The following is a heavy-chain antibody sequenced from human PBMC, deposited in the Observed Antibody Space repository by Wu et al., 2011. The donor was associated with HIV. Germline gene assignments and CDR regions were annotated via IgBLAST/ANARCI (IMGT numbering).Heavy chain of an antibody. D-gene: IGHD3-10*01. CDR1: GYSFTNYW. V-gene: IGHV5-51*01. CDR2: IYLGDSNT. J-gene: IGHJ4*02. Sequence: VQLVQSGAEVKKPGESLKISCKGSGYSFTNYWIGWVRQMPGKGLEWMGIIYLGDSNTRYSPSFQGQVTISADKSISTAFLQWSSLKASDTAMYYCARRPYLYGYYFDYWGQGTLVTVSS. CDR3: ARRPYLYGYYFDY.